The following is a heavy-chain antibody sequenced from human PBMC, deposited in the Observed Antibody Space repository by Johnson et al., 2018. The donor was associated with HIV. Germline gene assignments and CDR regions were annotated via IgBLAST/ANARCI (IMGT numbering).Heavy chain of an antibody. J-gene: IGHJ3*02. CDR1: GFTFSSYG. CDR3: AKDQHGPLVPTVMRDDAFDI. D-gene: IGHD5-12*01. V-gene: IGHV3-33*03. CDR2: IWHDGRDV. Sequence: QVQLVESGGGVVQPGTSLRLSCAASGFTFSSYGIHWVRQAPGKGLEWVAFIWHDGRDVYYADSVKGRFTVSRDNSKNAVYLQMNSLGAGDTAVYYCAKDQHGPLVPTVMRDDAFDIWGQETMVTVSS.